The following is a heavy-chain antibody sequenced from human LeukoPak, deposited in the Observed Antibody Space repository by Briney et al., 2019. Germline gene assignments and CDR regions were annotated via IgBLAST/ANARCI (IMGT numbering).Heavy chain of an antibody. D-gene: IGHD2-21*02. CDR3: ARSVVVTAIEADYFDY. Sequence: PSETLSLTCTVSGGSISSYYWSWIRQPPGKGLEWIGYIYYSGSTNYNPSLKSRVTISVDTSKNQFSLKLSSVTAADTAVYYCARSVVVTAIEADYFDYWGQGTLVTVSS. CDR2: IYYSGST. J-gene: IGHJ4*02. CDR1: GGSISSYY. V-gene: IGHV4-59*01.